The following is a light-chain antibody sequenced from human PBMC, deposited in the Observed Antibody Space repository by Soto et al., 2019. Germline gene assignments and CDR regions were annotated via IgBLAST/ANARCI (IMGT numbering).Light chain of an antibody. J-gene: IGKJ4*01. CDR3: QQYGSSPPLT. CDR1: QSGSSSY. CDR2: GAS. V-gene: IGKV3-20*01. Sequence: EVVLTQSPGTLSSSPGERATLSCRASQSGSSSYLAWYQHKPGQAPRLLIYGASSRGTGIPDRFSGSGSGTDFTLTISRLEPEEFAVYYCQQYGSSPPLTYGGGTKVEIK.